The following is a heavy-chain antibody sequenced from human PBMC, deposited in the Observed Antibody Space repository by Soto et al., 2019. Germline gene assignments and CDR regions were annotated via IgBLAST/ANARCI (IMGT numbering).Heavy chain of an antibody. Sequence: QLQLQESGSGLVKPSQTLSLTCAVSGGSISSGGYSWSWIRQPPGKGLEWIGYIYHSGSTYYNPSLKSRVTISVDRSKNQFSLKLSSVTAADTAVYYCARAGYCSSTSCYPSWFDPWGQGTLVTVSS. V-gene: IGHV4-30-2*01. J-gene: IGHJ5*02. CDR2: IYHSGST. CDR3: ARAGYCSSTSCYPSWFDP. D-gene: IGHD2-2*01. CDR1: GGSISSGGYS.